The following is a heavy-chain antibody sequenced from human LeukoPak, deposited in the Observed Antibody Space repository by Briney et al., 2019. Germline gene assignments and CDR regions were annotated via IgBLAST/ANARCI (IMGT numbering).Heavy chain of an antibody. D-gene: IGHD6-13*01. J-gene: IGHJ5*02. CDR3: ASTGIAAAGTGWWFDP. CDR2: IYYSGST. V-gene: IGHV4-31*03. CDR1: GGSISSGGYY. Sequence: PSETLSLTCTVSGGSISSGGYYWSWIRQHPGKGLEWIGYIYYSGSTYYNPSLKSRVTISVDTSKNQFSLKLSSVTAADTAAYYCASTGIAAAGTGWWFDPWGQGTLVTVSS.